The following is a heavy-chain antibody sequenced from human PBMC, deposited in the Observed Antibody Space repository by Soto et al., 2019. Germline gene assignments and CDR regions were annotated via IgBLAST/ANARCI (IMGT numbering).Heavy chain of an antibody. Sequence: PSETLSLTCTVSGGSISSYYWSWIRQPAGKGLEWIGRIYTSGSTNYNPSLKSRVTMSVDTSKNQFSLKLSSVTAADTAVYYCARDDGSSSWSYYFDYWGQGTLVTVSS. J-gene: IGHJ4*02. V-gene: IGHV4-4*07. D-gene: IGHD6-13*01. CDR3: ARDDGSSSWSYYFDY. CDR2: IYTSGST. CDR1: GGSISSYY.